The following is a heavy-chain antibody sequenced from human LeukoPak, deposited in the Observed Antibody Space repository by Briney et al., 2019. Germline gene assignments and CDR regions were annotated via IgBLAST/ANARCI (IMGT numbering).Heavy chain of an antibody. CDR3: AKGSGLLWFGDPTDLDY. Sequence: GGSLRLSCAASGFTFDDYAMHWVRQAPGKGLEWVSGISWNSGSIGYADSVKGRFTISRDNAKNSLYLQMNSLRAEDTALYYCAKGSGLLWFGDPTDLDYWGQGTLVTVSS. J-gene: IGHJ4*02. V-gene: IGHV3-9*01. CDR1: GFTFDDYA. CDR2: ISWNSGSI. D-gene: IGHD3-10*01.